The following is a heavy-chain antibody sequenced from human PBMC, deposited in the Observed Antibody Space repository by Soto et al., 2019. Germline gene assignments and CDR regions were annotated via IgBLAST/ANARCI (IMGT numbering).Heavy chain of an antibody. Sequence: QLQLQESGSRLVRPSQTLPLTCAVSGGSINNGVYSWSWLRPPPGKGLEWIGCISHGGNTYYNPSLRSRVIMSIDKSTNHFSLGLKSVTAADTATYYCARTSYDILTGRLDAFDIWCQGTMVTVSS. CDR2: ISHGGNT. CDR1: GGSINNGVYS. D-gene: IGHD3-9*01. V-gene: IGHV4-30-2*01. J-gene: IGHJ3*02. CDR3: ARTSYDILTGRLDAFDI.